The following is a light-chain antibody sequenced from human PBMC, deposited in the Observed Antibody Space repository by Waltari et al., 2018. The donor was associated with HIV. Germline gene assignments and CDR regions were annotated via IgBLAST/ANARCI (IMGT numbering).Light chain of an antibody. V-gene: IGKV3-11*01. CDR3: QQRAKWPIT. J-gene: IGKJ5*01. CDR1: EPIGAY. CDR2: DAT. Sequence: EIVLTQSPDTLSLSPGDRATLYCRASEPIGAYIAWYRQKSGQAPRIRIYDATKRATDIPERFSGSRSVPEFTLTISRLEPEDFAIYFCQQRAKWPITFGQGTRVDVK.